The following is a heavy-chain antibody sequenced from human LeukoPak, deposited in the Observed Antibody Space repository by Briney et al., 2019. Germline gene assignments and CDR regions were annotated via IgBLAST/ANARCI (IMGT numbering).Heavy chain of an antibody. J-gene: IGHJ4*02. Sequence: SETLSLTCAVYGGSFSGYYWSWIRQPPGKGLEWIGEINHSGSTTYNPSLKSRVTISVDTSKNQFSLKLSSVTAADTAVYSCGSEANRGGGFDSWGQGTLVTVSS. CDR2: INHSGST. V-gene: IGHV4-34*01. CDR1: GGSFSGYY. CDR3: GSEANRGGGFDS. D-gene: IGHD2/OR15-2a*01.